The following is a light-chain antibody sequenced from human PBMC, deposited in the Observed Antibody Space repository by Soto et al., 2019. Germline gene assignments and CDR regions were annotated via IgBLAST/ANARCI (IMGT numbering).Light chain of an antibody. J-gene: IGKJ1*01. CDR2: AAS. CDR3: QQSYSTPWT. Sequence: DIQMTHSPSPLSASVGPRVTFTARASQTISSYLNWYQQKPGKPPKLLIYAASSLQSGVPSRFSGSGSGTDFTLTISSLQPEDFATYYCQQSYSTPWTFGQGTKVEIK. CDR1: QTISSY. V-gene: IGKV1-39*01.